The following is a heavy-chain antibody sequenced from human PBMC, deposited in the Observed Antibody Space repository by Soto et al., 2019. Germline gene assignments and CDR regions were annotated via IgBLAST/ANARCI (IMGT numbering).Heavy chain of an antibody. CDR3: AHLRGTWCAMDF. CDR2: IYWNDSK. J-gene: IGHJ4*02. D-gene: IGHD2-15*01. Sequence: QITLKESGPTLVKPTETLTLTCSFSGFSLSGFSLSFSGVGVTWIRQSPGKALEWLGIIYWNDSKHYSPSLRGMLSITRATSRDHVFLTMANMDPADTGTYYCAHLRGTWCAMDFWGQGIPVTVSS. CDR1: GFSLSGFSLSFSGVG. V-gene: IGHV2-5*01.